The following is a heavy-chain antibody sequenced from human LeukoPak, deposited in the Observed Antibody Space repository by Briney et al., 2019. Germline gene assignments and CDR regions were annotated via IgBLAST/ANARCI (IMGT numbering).Heavy chain of an antibody. CDR1: GGTFSSYA. V-gene: IGHV1-69*05. CDR3: ARVGGGSYFGWFDP. CDR2: IIPIFGTA. J-gene: IGHJ5*02. D-gene: IGHD1-26*01. Sequence: ASVKVSCKASGGTFSSYAISWVRQAPGQGLEWMGGIIPIFGTANYAQKFQGRVTITTGESTSTAYMELGSLRSEDTAVYYCARVGGGSYFGWFDPWGQGTLVTVSS.